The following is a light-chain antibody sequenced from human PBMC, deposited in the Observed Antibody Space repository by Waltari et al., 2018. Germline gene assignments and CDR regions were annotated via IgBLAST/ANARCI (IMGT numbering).Light chain of an antibody. CDR3: QPYNNWPLYP. Sequence: EILRTQSPATLSVSPGERATLSCRASQSVSSTLAWYQQKPGQAPRLLIYGASTRAPGIPDRFSGSGYGTEFTLTIRSMQSEDFAVYYCQPYNNWPLYPFGQGTKLEIK. V-gene: IGKV3-15*01. J-gene: IGKJ2*01. CDR1: QSVSST. CDR2: GAS.